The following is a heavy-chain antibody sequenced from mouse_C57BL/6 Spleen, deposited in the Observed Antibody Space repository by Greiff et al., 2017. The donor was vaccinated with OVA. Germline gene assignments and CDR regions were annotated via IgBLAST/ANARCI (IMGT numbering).Heavy chain of an antibody. CDR1: GFSLTSYG. D-gene: IGHD3-2*02. Sequence: VQLQESGPGLVAPSQSLSITCTVSGFSLTSYGVSWVRQPPGKGLEWLGVIWGDGSTNYHSALISRLSISKDNSTSQVFLKLNSLQTDDTATYYCAKPASSGYPAWFAYWGQGTLVTVSA. J-gene: IGHJ3*01. CDR2: IWGDGST. CDR3: AKPASSGYPAWFAY. V-gene: IGHV2-3*01.